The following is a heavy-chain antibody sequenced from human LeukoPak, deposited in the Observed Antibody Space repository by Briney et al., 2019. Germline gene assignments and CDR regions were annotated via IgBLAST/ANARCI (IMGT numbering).Heavy chain of an antibody. CDR2: INPSGGST. D-gene: IGHD4-17*01. CDR1: GYTFTSYY. CDR3: ARGDRVLHHDYGEPHIAAEYFQH. V-gene: IGHV1-46*01. Sequence: ASVKVSCKASGYTFTSYYMHWVRQAPGQGLEWMGIINPSGGSTSYAQKFQGRVTMTRDTSTSTVYMELSSLRSEDTAVYYCARGDRVLHHDYGEPHIAAEYFQHWGQGTLVTVSS. J-gene: IGHJ1*01.